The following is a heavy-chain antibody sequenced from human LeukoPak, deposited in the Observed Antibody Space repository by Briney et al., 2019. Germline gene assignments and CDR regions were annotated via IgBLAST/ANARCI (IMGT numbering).Heavy chain of an antibody. J-gene: IGHJ4*02. CDR1: GYTFTGYY. Sequence: GASVKVSCKASGYTFTGYYMHWVRQAPGQGLEWMGWINPNSGGTNYAQKFQGRVTMTRDTSTSTAYMELSTLRSDDTAVYYCARDVGAARDHWGQGTLVTVSS. D-gene: IGHD6-6*01. CDR3: ARDVGAARDH. CDR2: INPNSGGT. V-gene: IGHV1-2*02.